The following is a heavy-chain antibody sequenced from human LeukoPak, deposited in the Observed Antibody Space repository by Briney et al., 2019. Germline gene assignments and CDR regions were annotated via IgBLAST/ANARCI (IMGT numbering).Heavy chain of an antibody. D-gene: IGHD4-17*01. CDR2: INPNSGGT. Sequence: ASVKVSCRASGYTFTGYYMHWVRQAPGQGLEWMGWINPNSGGTNYAQKFQGRVTRTRDTSISTAYMALSRLRSDDTAVYYCARATVTTQVWFDPWGQGTLVTVSS. CDR3: ARATVTTQVWFDP. CDR1: GYTFTGYY. V-gene: IGHV1-2*02. J-gene: IGHJ5*02.